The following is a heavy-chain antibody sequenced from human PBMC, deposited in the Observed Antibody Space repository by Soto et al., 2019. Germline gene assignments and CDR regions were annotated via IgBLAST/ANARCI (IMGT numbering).Heavy chain of an antibody. J-gene: IGHJ4*02. CDR3: TSLIRAAHDY. Sequence: EVLLVESGGGMVQPGGSLKLSCAASGFVFKDSSIHWVRQASGKGLEWVGRIRDRAYSYATAYAESVKGRFTISRDDSNNTAYLKMSGLKTEDTAIYYCTSLIRAAHDYWGQGTLVTVSS. V-gene: IGHV3-73*01. CDR1: GFVFKDSS. CDR2: IRDRAYSYAT. D-gene: IGHD3-16*01.